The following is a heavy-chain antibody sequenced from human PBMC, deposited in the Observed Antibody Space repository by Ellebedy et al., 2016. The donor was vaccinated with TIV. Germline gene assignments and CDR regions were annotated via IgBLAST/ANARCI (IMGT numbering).Heavy chain of an antibody. CDR2: IKQGGSEK. CDR3: ARGARGYDY. J-gene: IGHJ4*02. Sequence: GGSLRLXXAASGFTFSSYWMSWVRQAPGKGLEWVANIKQGGSEKYYVDSVKGRFTISRDNAKNSLYLQMNSLRAEDTAVYYCARGARGYDYWGQGTLVTVSS. V-gene: IGHV3-7*04. D-gene: IGHD5-12*01. CDR1: GFTFSSYW.